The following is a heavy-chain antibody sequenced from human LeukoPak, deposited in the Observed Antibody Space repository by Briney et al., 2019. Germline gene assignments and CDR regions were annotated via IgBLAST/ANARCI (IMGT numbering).Heavy chain of an antibody. CDR1: GFTFSSYS. D-gene: IGHD2-15*01. V-gene: IGHV3-48*01. J-gene: IGHJ4*02. CDR2: ISGSSSTI. CDR3: AKGRTPDY. Sequence: PGGSLRLSCAASGFTFSSYSMTWVRQAPGKGLEWLSYISGSSSTINYADSVKGRFTISRDNSNNTLYLQMNSLRAEDTAVYYCAKGRTPDYWGQGTLVTVSS.